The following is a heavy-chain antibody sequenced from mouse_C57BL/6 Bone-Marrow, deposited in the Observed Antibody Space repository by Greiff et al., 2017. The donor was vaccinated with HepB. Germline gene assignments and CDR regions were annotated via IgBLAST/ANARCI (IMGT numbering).Heavy chain of an antibody. CDR1: GYTFTSYW. J-gene: IGHJ4*01. V-gene: IGHV1-52*01. CDR3: AREGYYVNYVTRVYAMDY. Sequence: QVHVKQSGPELVRPGSSVKLSCKASGYTFTSYWMHWVKQRPIQGLEWIGNIDPSDSETHYNQKFKDKATLTVDKSSSTAYMQLSSLTSEDSAVYYCAREGYYVNYVTRVYAMDYWGQGTSVTVSS. D-gene: IGHD2-1*01. CDR2: IDPSDSET.